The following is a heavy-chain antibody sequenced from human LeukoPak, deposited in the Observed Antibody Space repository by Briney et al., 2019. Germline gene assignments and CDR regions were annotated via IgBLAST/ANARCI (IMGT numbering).Heavy chain of an antibody. CDR3: ARRGTIDSGRPWN. CDR1: GGSINISDYY. Sequence: PSETLSLTCTVSGGSINISDYYWGWIRQPPGKGLEWIGSMHYSGSTYYNPSLKSRVTISVDTSKNQFSLKVSSVTAAATAVYYCARRGTIDSGRPWNWGQGTLVTVSS. J-gene: IGHJ4*02. V-gene: IGHV4-39*01. CDR2: MHYSGST. D-gene: IGHD1-26*01.